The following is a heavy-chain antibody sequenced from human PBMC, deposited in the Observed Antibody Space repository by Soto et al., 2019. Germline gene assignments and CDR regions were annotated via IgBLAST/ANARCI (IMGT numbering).Heavy chain of an antibody. CDR3: ARDGREDWVDASGFDY. J-gene: IGHJ4*02. CDR1: GFTFSRHW. Sequence: EVQLVESGGGLVQPGGSLRLSCAASGFTFSRHWMHWVRQAPGKGPEWVSRISYDGRAISYADSVRGRFTISRDDAKSSVFLPVNCLRAEDTAVYYCARDGREDWVDASGFDYWGQGIPVAVSS. D-gene: IGHD2-15*01. CDR2: ISYDGRAI. V-gene: IGHV3-74*01.